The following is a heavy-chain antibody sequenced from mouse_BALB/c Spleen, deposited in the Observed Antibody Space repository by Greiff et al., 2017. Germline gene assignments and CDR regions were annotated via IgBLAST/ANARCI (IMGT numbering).Heavy chain of an antibody. CDR3: ARWYGPFDY. CDR1: GYTFTDYW. V-gene: IGHV1-69*01. J-gene: IGHJ2*01. Sequence: QVQLQQPGAELVMPGASVKMSCKASGYTFTDYWMHWVKQRPGQGLEWIGAIDTSDSYTSYNQKFKGKATLTVDESSSTAYMQRSSLTSEDSAVYYCARWYGPFDYWGQGTTLTVSS. CDR2: IDTSDSYT. D-gene: IGHD1-1*01.